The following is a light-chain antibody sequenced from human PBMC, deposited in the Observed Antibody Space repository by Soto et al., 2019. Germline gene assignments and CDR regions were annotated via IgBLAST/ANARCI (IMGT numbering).Light chain of an antibody. CDR2: WSS. CDR3: QQYWTTPLT. J-gene: IGKJ4*01. V-gene: IGKV4-1*01. CDR1: QSLLYSSNNKNY. Sequence: DIVMTQSPDSLALSLGDRATINCKSSQSLLYSSNNKNYLTWYQQKPGQPPNLLISWSSTRESGVPDRFTGRGSGTDFTLTIRNLQAEDLAVYYCQQYWTTPLTLGGGTKVQIK.